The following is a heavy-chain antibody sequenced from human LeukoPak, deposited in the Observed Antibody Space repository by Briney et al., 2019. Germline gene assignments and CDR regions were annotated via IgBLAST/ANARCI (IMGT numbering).Heavy chain of an antibody. CDR1: GYTFTGYY. Sequence: ASVKVSCKASGYTFTGYYMHWVRQAPGQGREWMGRINPNSGGTNYAQKFQGRVTMTRDTSISTAYMELSRLRSDDTAVYYCARVSGRIAFDAFDIWGQGTMVTVSS. J-gene: IGHJ3*02. CDR2: INPNSGGT. D-gene: IGHD6-13*01. V-gene: IGHV1-2*06. CDR3: ARVSGRIAFDAFDI.